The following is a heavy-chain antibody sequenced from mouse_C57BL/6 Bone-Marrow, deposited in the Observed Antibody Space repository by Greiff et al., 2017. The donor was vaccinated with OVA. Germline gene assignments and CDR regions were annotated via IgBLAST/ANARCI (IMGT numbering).Heavy chain of an antibody. Sequence: VQLQQSGAELVRPGASVKLSCTASGFNIKDDYMHWVKQRPEQGLEWIGWIDPENGDTEYASKFQGKATITADTSSNTAYLQLSSLTSEDTAVYYCTLPLYNNCVGFVYWGQGTLVTVSA. J-gene: IGHJ3*01. CDR1: GFNIKDDY. V-gene: IGHV14-4*01. D-gene: IGHD2-5*01. CDR3: TLPLYNNCVGFVY. CDR2: IDPENGDT.